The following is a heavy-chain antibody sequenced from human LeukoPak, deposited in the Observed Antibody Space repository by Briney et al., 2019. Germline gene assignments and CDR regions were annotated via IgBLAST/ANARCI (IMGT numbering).Heavy chain of an antibody. CDR1: GGSISSYY. D-gene: IGHD3-22*01. Sequence: SETLSLTCTVSGGSISSYYWSWIRQPPGKGLEWIGYIYYSGSTNYNPSLKSRVTISVDTSRNQFSLKLSSVTAADTAVYHCSRGGYYDSSGYYRLSRYPLDYWGEGTLVTVSS. CDR2: IYYSGST. V-gene: IGHV4-59*01. CDR3: SRGGYYDSSGYYRLSRYPLDY. J-gene: IGHJ4*02.